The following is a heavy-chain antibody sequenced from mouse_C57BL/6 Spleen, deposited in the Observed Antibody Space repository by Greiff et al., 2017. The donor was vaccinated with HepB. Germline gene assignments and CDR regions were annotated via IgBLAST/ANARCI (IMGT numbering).Heavy chain of an antibody. V-gene: IGHV1-42*01. CDR2: INPSTGGT. CDR3: ASPHAMDY. Sequence: VHVKQSGPELVKPGASVKISCKASGYSFTGYYMNWVKQSPEKSLEWIGEINPSTGGTTYNQKFKAKATLTVDKSSSTAYMQLKSLTSEDSAVYYCASPHAMDYWGQGTSVTVSS. J-gene: IGHJ4*01. CDR1: GYSFTGYY.